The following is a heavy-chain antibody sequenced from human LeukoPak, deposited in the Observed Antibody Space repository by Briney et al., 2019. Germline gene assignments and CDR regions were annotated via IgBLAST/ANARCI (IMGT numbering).Heavy chain of an antibody. V-gene: IGHV3-49*04. J-gene: IGHJ5*02. D-gene: IGHD1-1*01. CDR3: TRDGILEDWFDP. CDR1: GFTFGDYA. Sequence: PGGSLRLSCTASGFTFGDYAMSWVRQAPGKGLEWVGFIRSKAYGGTTEYAASVKGRFTISRDDSKSIAYLQMNSLKTEDTAVYYCTRDGILEDWFDPWGQGTLVSVSS. CDR2: IRSKAYGGTT.